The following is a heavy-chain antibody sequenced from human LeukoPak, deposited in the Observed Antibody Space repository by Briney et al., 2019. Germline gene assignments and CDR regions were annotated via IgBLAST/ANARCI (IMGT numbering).Heavy chain of an antibody. J-gene: IGHJ3*02. CDR2: INPNSGGT. D-gene: IGHD2-15*01. CDR1: GYTFIGSY. V-gene: IGHV1-2*04. Sequence: ASVKVSCKASGYTFIGSYMHWVRQAPGQGLEWMGWINPNSGGTNYAQKFQGWVTMTRDTSISTASMELGRLRSDDTAIYYCAREFQGYCSGGSCSYAFDIWGQGTMVTVSS. CDR3: AREFQGYCSGGSCSYAFDI.